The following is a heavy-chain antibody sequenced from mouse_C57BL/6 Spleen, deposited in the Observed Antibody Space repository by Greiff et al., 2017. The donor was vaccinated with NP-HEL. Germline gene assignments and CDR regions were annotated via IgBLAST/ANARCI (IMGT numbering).Heavy chain of an antibody. CDR1: GFTFSDYG. CDR3: ASQVLYGNLYAMDY. Sequence: DVMLVESGGGLVKPGGSLKLSCAASGFTFSDYGMHWVRQAPEKGLEWVAYISSGSSTIYYADTVKGRFTISRDNAKNTLFLQMTSLRSEDTAMYYCASQVLYGNLYAMDYWGQGTSVTVSS. J-gene: IGHJ4*01. V-gene: IGHV5-17*01. D-gene: IGHD2-1*01. CDR2: ISSGSSTI.